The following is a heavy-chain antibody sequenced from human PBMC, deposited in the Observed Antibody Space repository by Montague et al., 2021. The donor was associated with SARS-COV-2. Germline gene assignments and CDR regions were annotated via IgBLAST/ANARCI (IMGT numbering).Heavy chain of an antibody. D-gene: IGHD3-10*01. Sequence: TLSLTCTVSGAPINIGNYYWNWIRQPAGKGLEWIGRIYTSGRTDYNPPLKSRLTISFNTSKNEFSLRLNSLTAADTAVYYCARDFPTGRYYFDFWGQGTLVSVSS. CDR2: IYTSGRT. V-gene: IGHV4-61*02. CDR1: GAPINIGNYY. J-gene: IGHJ4*02. CDR3: ARDFPTGRYYFDF.